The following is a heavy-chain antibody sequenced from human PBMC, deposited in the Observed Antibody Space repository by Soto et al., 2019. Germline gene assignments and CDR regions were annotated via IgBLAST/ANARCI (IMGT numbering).Heavy chain of an antibody. V-gene: IGHV3-20*04. J-gene: IGHJ4*02. CDR1: GFTFDDYG. D-gene: IGHD3-22*01. CDR3: ARAKSPFNYYDSSGSQDYFDY. Sequence: PGGSLRLSCAASGFTFDDYGMSWVRQAPGKGLEWVSGINWNGGSTGYADSVKGRFTISRDNAKNSLYLQMNSLRAEDTALYYCARAKSPFNYYDSSGSQDYFDYWGQGTLVTVSS. CDR2: INWNGGST.